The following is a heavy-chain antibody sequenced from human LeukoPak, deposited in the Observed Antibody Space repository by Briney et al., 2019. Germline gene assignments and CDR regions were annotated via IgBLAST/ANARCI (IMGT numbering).Heavy chain of an antibody. D-gene: IGHD5-18*01. CDR2: IHYSGRT. V-gene: IGHV4-61*01. CDR3: ARGGYSYGYTGHFDY. J-gene: IGHJ4*02. Sequence: SETLSLTCTVSGGSVSSGSCFWSWIRQPPGKGLEWIGYIHYSGRTNYNPSLESRVTISADTSKNQFSLKLNSVTAADTAVYYCARGGYSYGYTGHFDYWGQGTLVTVSS. CDR1: GGSVSSGSCF.